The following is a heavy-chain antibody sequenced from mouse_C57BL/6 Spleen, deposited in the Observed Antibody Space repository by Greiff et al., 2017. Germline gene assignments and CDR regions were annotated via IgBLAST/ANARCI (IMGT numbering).Heavy chain of an antibody. D-gene: IGHD3-2*02. CDR1: GYTFTSYW. Sequence: VQLQQPGAELVKPGASVKLSCKASGYTFTSYWMQWVKQRPGQGLEWIGEIDPSDSYTNYNQKFKGKATLTVDTSSSTAYMQLSSLTSEDSAVYYCARRGSSVHYAMDYWGQGTSVTVSS. J-gene: IGHJ4*01. CDR2: IDPSDSYT. CDR3: ARRGSSVHYAMDY. V-gene: IGHV1-50*01.